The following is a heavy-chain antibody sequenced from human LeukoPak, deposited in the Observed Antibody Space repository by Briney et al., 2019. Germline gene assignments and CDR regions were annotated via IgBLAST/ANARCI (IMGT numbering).Heavy chain of an antibody. CDR1: GGSFSGYY. J-gene: IGHJ4*02. CDR2: INHSGST. Sequence: SETLSLTCAVYGGSFSGYYWSWIRQPPGEGLEWIGEINHSGSTNYNPSLKSRVTISVDTSKNQFSLKLSSVTAADTAVYYCARRHSGSYSQFHYWGQGTLVTVSS. V-gene: IGHV4-34*01. D-gene: IGHD1-26*01. CDR3: ARRHSGSYSQFHY.